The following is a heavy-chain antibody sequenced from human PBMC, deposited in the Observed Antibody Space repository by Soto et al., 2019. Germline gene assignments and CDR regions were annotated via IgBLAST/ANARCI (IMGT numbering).Heavy chain of an antibody. V-gene: IGHV3-64D*06. J-gene: IGHJ4*02. CDR1: GFTFRNYA. CDR3: VKDRWVDY. D-gene: IGHD1-26*01. Sequence: GGSLRLSCSVFGFTFRNYAMHWVRQAPGKGLEYVSSISNNAGSIYYADSVKGRFTISRDNSKGTLYLQMSSLRPEDTAVYYCVKDRWVDYWGQGALVTVSS. CDR2: ISNNAGSI.